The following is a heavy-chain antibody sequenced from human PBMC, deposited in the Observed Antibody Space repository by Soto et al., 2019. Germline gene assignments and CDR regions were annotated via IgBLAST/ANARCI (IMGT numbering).Heavy chain of an antibody. J-gene: IGHJ6*02. CDR1: GYTFTSYG. V-gene: IGHV1-3*01. Sequence: QIQLMQSGAEVKKPGASVKVSCKASGYTFTSYGIHWVRQAPGQRLEWTGWINAGNGNTKYSEKFQGRVTITRETSASTDYLELSSLRSEDTAVSYCARDPNDSSAYYHHYYYGMDVWGQGTTVTVSS. CDR2: INAGNGNT. D-gene: IGHD3-22*01. CDR3: ARDPNDSSAYYHHYYYGMDV.